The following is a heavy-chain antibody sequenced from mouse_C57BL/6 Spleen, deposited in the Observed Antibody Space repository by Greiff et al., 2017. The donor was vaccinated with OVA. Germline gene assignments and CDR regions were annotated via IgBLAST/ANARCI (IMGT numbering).Heavy chain of an antibody. Sequence: QVQLQQSGAELVKPGASVKLSCKASGYTFTEYKIHWVKQRSGQGLEWIGWFYPGSGSITYNEKFKAKATLTADKSSSTVYMELSRLTSEDSAVYFCARRENTVVTSPAAIDYWGQGTSVTVSS. CDR1: GYTFTEYK. D-gene: IGHD1-1*01. CDR3: ARRENTVVTSPAAIDY. CDR2: FYPGSGSI. V-gene: IGHV1-62-2*01. J-gene: IGHJ4*01.